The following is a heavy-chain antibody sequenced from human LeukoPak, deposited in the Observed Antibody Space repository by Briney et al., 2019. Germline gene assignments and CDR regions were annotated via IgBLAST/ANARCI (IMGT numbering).Heavy chain of an antibody. CDR1: GGSFSGYY. D-gene: IGHD3-9*01. CDR3: ARGRPPLRYFDWLLPNPFDY. Sequence: SETQSLTCAVYGGSFSGYYWSWIRQPPGKGLEWIGEINHSGSTNYNPSLKSRVTISVDTSKNQFSLKLSSVTAADTAVYYCARGRPPLRYFDWLLPNPFDYWGQGTLVTVSS. J-gene: IGHJ4*02. V-gene: IGHV4-34*01. CDR2: INHSGST.